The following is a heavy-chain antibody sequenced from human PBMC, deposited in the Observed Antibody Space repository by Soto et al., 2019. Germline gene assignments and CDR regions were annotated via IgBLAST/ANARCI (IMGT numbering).Heavy chain of an antibody. Sequence: SLTLSWAASGFTFSTYAMHWVRQAPGKGLEWVAVISYDGSNKYYADSVKGRFTISRDNSKNTLYLQMNSLRAEDTAVYYCARASDYDILTGRPAAFDIWGQGTMVTVSS. V-gene: IGHV3-30-3*01. D-gene: IGHD3-9*01. J-gene: IGHJ3*02. CDR3: ARASDYDILTGRPAAFDI. CDR1: GFTFSTYA. CDR2: ISYDGSNK.